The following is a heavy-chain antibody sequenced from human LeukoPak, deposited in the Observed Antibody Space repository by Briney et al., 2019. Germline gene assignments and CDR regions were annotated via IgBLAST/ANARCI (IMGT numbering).Heavy chain of an antibody. V-gene: IGHV3-23*01. CDR3: AKTPGRELWSAPFDY. CDR2: LSGSGDYT. D-gene: IGHD5-18*01. Sequence: PGGSLRLSCAASGFTFSSYAMTWDRQAPGKGLEWGSDLSGSGDYTYYADSVKGRFTISRDNSKNTLYLQMNSLRAEDTAVYYCAKTPGRELWSAPFDYWGQGTLVTVSS. CDR1: GFTFSSYA. J-gene: IGHJ4*02.